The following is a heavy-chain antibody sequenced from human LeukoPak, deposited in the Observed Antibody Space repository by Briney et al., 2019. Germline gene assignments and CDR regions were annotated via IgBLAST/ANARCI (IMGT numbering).Heavy chain of an antibody. CDR3: AKAGEEVATISPFEM. CDR2: ISGSGDST. Sequence: GGSLRLSCAASGFTFSSYGMSWVRQAPGKGLEWVSSISGSGDSTYYADSVKGRFTISRDNSKNTLSLQLNSLRAEDTAVYYCAKAGEEVATISPFEMWGQGTKVTVSS. CDR1: GFTFSSYG. J-gene: IGHJ3*02. V-gene: IGHV3-23*01. D-gene: IGHD5-24*01.